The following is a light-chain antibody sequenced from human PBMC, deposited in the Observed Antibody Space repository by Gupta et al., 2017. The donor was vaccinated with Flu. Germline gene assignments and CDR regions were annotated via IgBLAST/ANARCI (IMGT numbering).Light chain of an antibody. J-gene: IGKJ3*01. CDR3: QQYDNLPPT. V-gene: IGKV1-33*01. Sequence: DIQMTQSPSSLSAPVGDRVTITCQASQDISNYLNWYQQKPGKAPKLLIYDASNLETEVPSRFSGSGSGTDFTFTISSLQPEDIATYYYQQYDNLPPTFGPGTKVDIK. CDR1: QDISNY. CDR2: DAS.